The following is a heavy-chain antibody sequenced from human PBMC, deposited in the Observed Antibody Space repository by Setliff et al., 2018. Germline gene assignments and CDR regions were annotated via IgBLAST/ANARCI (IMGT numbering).Heavy chain of an antibody. CDR3: VRNGGNSDY. CDR2: VHYDGSWI. CDR1: GFTFSTYY. J-gene: IGHJ4*02. V-gene: IGHV3-30*02. D-gene: IGHD2-8*01. Sequence: GSLRLSCAASGFTFSTYYMHWVRQPPGKGLEWVAFVHYDGSWIYYVDSVRGRFSIPRDNARNSVHLQMNSLRAEDTAIYYCVRNGGNSDYWGQGTLVTVSS.